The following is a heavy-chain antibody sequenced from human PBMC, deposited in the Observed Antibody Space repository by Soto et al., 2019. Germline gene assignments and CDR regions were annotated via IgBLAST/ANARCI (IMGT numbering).Heavy chain of an antibody. CDR3: ARGTLVHDFWSGYQNY. CDR2: ISYDGSNK. Sequence: GGSLRLSCAASGFTFSSYAMHWVRQAPGKGLEWVAVISYDGSNKYYADSVKGRFTISRDNSKNTLYLQMNSLRAEDTAVYYCARGTLVHDFWSGYQNYWGQGTLVTAPQ. V-gene: IGHV3-30-3*01. D-gene: IGHD3-3*01. J-gene: IGHJ4*02. CDR1: GFTFSSYA.